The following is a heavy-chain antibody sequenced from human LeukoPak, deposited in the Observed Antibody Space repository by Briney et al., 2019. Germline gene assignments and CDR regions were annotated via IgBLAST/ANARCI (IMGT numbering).Heavy chain of an antibody. CDR3: ARGAFIAADEGEYFQH. J-gene: IGHJ1*01. D-gene: IGHD6-13*01. Sequence: PSETLSLTCTVSGGSISSSSYYWSWIRQPPGKGLEWIGYIYYSGSTNYNPSLKSRVTISVDTSKNQFSLKLSSVTAADTAVYYCARGAFIAADEGEYFQHWGQGTLVTVSS. V-gene: IGHV4-61*01. CDR2: IYYSGST. CDR1: GGSISSSSYY.